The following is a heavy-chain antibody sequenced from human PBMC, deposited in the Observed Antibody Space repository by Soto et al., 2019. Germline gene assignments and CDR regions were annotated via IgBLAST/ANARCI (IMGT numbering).Heavy chain of an antibody. CDR2: ISAYNGNT. V-gene: IGHV1-18*01. CDR3: ASIAAAKLPYYYYGMDV. Sequence: VKVSCKASGYTFTSYGISWVRQAPGQGLEWMGCISAYNGNTNYAQKFQGRVTITADESTSTAYMELSSLRSEDTAVYFCASIAAAKLPYYYYGMDVWGQGTTVTVSS. D-gene: IGHD6-13*01. CDR1: GYTFTSYG. J-gene: IGHJ6*02.